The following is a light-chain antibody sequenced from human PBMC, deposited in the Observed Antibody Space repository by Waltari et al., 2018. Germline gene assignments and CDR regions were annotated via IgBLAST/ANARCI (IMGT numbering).Light chain of an antibody. CDR1: DIGSRS. V-gene: IGLV3-21*02. CDR3: QVWDSSSEQWV. CDR2: DDT. Sequence: SYVLTQPPSLSVAPRQTARLPCGGNDIGSRSVHWYQQKPGQAPALVVSDDTERPSGIPERFSGSNSGNTATLTISRVEAGDEADYYCQVWDSSSEQWVFGGGTKVTVL. J-gene: IGLJ3*02.